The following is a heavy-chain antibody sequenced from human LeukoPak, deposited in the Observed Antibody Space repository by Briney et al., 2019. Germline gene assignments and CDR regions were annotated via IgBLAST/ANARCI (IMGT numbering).Heavy chain of an antibody. Sequence: PRGSLRLSCAASGFNLSDYYMSWIRQAPGKGLQWVSYISTSGRHTNYADSVKGRFTISRDNAKNSLYLQMNSLRVEDTAFYYCAKDNRRHYTSGPNPDSLHWGQGALVTVSS. J-gene: IGHJ4*02. V-gene: IGHV3-11*05. D-gene: IGHD6-19*01. CDR2: ISTSGRHT. CDR3: AKDNRRHYTSGPNPDSLH. CDR1: GFNLSDYY.